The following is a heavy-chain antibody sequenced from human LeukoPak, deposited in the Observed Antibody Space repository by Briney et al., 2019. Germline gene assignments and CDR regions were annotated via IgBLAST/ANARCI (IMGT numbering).Heavy chain of an antibody. CDR3: AKAPHQLVQFFQH. D-gene: IGHD6-13*01. CDR2: VSYTGNT. Sequence: SETLSLTCTVSGGFINTSSNYWGWIRQSPGKGLEWLGTVSYTGNTYYNPSLKSRVSISRDLSKNQFSLKLSSVTAADTAMYYCAKAPHQLVQFFQHWGQGTLVTVSS. J-gene: IGHJ1*01. CDR1: GGFINTSSNY. V-gene: IGHV4-39*07.